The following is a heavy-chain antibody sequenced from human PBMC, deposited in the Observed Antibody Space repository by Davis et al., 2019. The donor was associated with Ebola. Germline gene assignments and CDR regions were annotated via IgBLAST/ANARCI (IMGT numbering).Heavy chain of an antibody. CDR3: AKDTSNVWFDV. CDR2: LGLSADT. CDR1: GFVFSSYD. V-gene: IGHV3-23*01. D-gene: IGHD6-19*01. J-gene: IGHJ3*01. Sequence: GESLKISCAASGFVFSSYDMSWVRRAPGKGLEWVSTLGLSADTYYADSVKGRFTISRDNSKNTLHLQMNSLRVEDTAIYYCAKDTSNVWFDVWGQGTMVTVSS.